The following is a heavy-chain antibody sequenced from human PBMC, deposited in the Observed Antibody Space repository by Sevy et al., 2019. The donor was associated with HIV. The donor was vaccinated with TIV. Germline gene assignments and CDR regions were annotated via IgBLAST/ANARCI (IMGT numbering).Heavy chain of an antibody. CDR1: GLTFSDYY. CDR3: VGRRYSYTYSWSYHFDY. CDR2: ISSSGTTL. D-gene: IGHD5-18*01. J-gene: IGHJ4*02. V-gene: IGHV3-11*01. Sequence: GGSLRLSCAASGLTFSDYYMSWIRQAPGKGLECLSYISSSGTTLYSADSVKGRFAISRDNAKNSLYLQMNSLRAEDTAVYFCVGRRYSYTYSWSYHFDYWGQGALVTVSS.